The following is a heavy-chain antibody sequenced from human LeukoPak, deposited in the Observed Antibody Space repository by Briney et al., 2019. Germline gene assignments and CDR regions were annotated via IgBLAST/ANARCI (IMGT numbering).Heavy chain of an antibody. CDR2: VYHSGST. V-gene: IGHV4-59*02. CDR1: GHSVSSYY. J-gene: IGHJ4*02. CDR3: ARARLAMSDVFDS. D-gene: IGHD2-21*01. Sequence: SETLYLTCSVSGHSVSSYYWIWIRQPPGKGLEWIGYVYHSGSTNYNPSLDSRVTISLDTSKNQFSLKLTSVTAADTAVYYCARARLAMSDVFDSWGQGPLVTVSS.